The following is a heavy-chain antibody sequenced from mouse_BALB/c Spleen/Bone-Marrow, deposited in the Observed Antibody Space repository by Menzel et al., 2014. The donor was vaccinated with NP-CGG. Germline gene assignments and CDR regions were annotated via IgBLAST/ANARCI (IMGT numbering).Heavy chain of an antibody. J-gene: IGHJ3*01. CDR1: GYTFTSFW. V-gene: IGHV1-7*01. CDR3: ARSRDGYDSFAY. Sequence: QVQLQQSGAELAKPGASVKMSCKASGYTFTSFWMHWVKQRPGQGLEWVEYNNPSTGYTEYNQKFKDKATLTADKSSSTAYMQLSSLTSEDSAVYYCARSRDGYDSFAYWGQGTLVTVSA. D-gene: IGHD2-2*01. CDR2: NNPSTGYT.